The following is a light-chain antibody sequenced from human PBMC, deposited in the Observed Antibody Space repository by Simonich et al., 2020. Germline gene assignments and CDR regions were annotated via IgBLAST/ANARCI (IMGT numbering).Light chain of an antibody. CDR2: EGS. CDR3: SSYTSSSTLV. Sequence: QSALTQPASVSGSPGQSITISCTGTSSDVGSYNLVSCYQQHPGKAPKLMIYEGSKRPSGVSNRFSGSKSGNTASLTISGLQAEDEADYYCSSYTSSSTLVFGGGTKLTVL. V-gene: IGLV2-14*02. CDR1: SSDVGSYNL. J-gene: IGLJ2*01.